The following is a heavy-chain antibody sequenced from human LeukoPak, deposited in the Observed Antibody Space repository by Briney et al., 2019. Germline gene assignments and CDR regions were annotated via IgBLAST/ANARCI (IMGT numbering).Heavy chain of an antibody. D-gene: IGHD5-12*01. Sequence: GGSLRLSCAASGFTFSSYGMHWVRQAPGKGLEWVAVISYDGSNKFYADSVKGRFTISRDNSQNTLYLQMNSLRAEDTALYYCAKDPARWLQFGYFDYWGQGTLVTVSS. CDR1: GFTFSSYG. CDR2: ISYDGSNK. V-gene: IGHV3-30*18. CDR3: AKDPARWLQFGYFDY. J-gene: IGHJ4*02.